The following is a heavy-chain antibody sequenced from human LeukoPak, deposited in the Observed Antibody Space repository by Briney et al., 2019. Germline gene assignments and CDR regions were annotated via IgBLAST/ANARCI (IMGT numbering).Heavy chain of an antibody. V-gene: IGHV4-59*08. Sequence: SETLSLTCTVSGGSANSYYWSWIRQPPGKGLEWIGYIYYSGTTNYNPSLKSRVTISVDSSKNQFSLKLSSVTAADTAVYYCARMTTVPRFDYWGQGTLVTVSS. CDR1: GGSANSYY. J-gene: IGHJ4*02. CDR2: IYYSGTT. D-gene: IGHD4-17*01. CDR3: ARMTTVPRFDY.